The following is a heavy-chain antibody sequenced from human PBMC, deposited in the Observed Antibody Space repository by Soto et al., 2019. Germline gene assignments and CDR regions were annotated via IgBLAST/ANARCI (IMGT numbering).Heavy chain of an antibody. CDR2: IYHSGST. D-gene: IGHD1-26*01. Sequence: PSETLSLTCAVSGYSISSGYYWGWIRQPPGKGLEWIGSIYHSGSTYYNPSLKSRVTISVDTSKNQFSLKLSSVTAADTAVYYCARSSGSYYYYYGMDVWGQGTTVAVS. CDR3: ARSSGSYYYYYGMDV. CDR1: GYSISSGYY. J-gene: IGHJ6*02. V-gene: IGHV4-38-2*01.